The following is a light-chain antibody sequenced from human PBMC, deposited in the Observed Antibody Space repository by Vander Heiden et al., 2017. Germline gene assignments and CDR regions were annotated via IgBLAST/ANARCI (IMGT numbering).Light chain of an antibody. CDR1: SSNIGSNY. V-gene: IGLV1-47*01. CDR3: AAWDDSLSGPV. CDR2: RNN. J-gene: IGLJ3*02. Sequence: QSVLTQPPSASGTPGQRVTISCSGSSSNIGSNYVYWYQQLPGSAPKLLIYRNNQRPSGVPDRFSGSKSGTSDSLDISGLRSEDEADYYCAAWDDSLSGPVVGGGTKLTVI.